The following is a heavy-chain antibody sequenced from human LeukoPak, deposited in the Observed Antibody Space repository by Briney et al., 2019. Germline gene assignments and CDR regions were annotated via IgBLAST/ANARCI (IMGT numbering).Heavy chain of an antibody. J-gene: IGHJ6*02. CDR3: ARESRYCSSTSCLRRHYYYGMDV. D-gene: IGHD2-2*01. CDR2: INAGNGNT. V-gene: IGHV1-3*01. Sequence: ASVKVSCKASGYTFTSYAMHWVRQAPGQRLEWMGWINAGNGNTKYSQKFQGRVTITRDTSASTAYMELSSLRSEDTAVYYCARESRYCSSTSCLRRHYYYGMDVWGQGTTVTVSS. CDR1: GYTFTSYA.